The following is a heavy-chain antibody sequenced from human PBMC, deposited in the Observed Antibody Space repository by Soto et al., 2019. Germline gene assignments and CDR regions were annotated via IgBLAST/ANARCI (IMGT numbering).Heavy chain of an antibody. J-gene: IGHJ4*02. CDR2: IKSKTDGGTT. Sequence: EVQLVESGGGLVKPGGSLRLSCAASGFTVSNAWMSWVRQAPGKGLEWVGRIKSKTDGGTTEYDAPVKGRFTISRDDSKNTVHLQMNSLKTEDTAVYYCTRYSYGASEYWGQGTLVTVSS. CDR3: TRYSYGASEY. D-gene: IGHD5-18*01. V-gene: IGHV3-15*01. CDR1: GFTVSNAW.